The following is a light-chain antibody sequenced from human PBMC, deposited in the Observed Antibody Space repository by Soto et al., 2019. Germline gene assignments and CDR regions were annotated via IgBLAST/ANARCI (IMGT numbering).Light chain of an antibody. J-gene: IGKJ1*01. Sequence: DIQITQSPSTLSASVGDRVTITCRASQSISSWLAWYQQKPGKAPKLLIYDASSLESGVPSRFSGSGSGTEFTLTISSLQPDDFATYYGQQYNSYSHTFGQVTMVDIK. CDR1: QSISSW. V-gene: IGKV1-5*01. CDR3: QQYNSYSHT. CDR2: DAS.